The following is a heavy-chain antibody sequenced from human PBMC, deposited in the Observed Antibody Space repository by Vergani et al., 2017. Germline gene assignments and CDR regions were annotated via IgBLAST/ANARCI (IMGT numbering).Heavy chain of an antibody. V-gene: IGHV4-34*01. CDR3: AREGRGYYGSGTPLRGMDV. CDR2: INHSGST. CDR1: GGSFSGYY. J-gene: IGHJ6*02. Sequence: QVQLQQWGAGLLKPSETLSLTCAVYGGSFSGYYWSWIRQPPGKGLEWIGEINHSGSTNYNPSLKIRVTISVDTSKNQFSLKLSSVTAADTAVYYCAREGRGYYGSGTPLRGMDVWGQGTTITVSS. D-gene: IGHD3-10*01.